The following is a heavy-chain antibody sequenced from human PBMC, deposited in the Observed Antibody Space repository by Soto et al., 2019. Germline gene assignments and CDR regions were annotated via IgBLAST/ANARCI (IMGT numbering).Heavy chain of an antibody. CDR2: IIPIFGTA. Sequence: SVKVSCKASGGTYSSYAISWVRQAPGQGLEWMGGIIPIFGTANYAQKFQGRVTITADESTSTAYMELSSLRSEDTAVYYFARWGSIIAARREVYYYGMDVWGQGTKVTVYS. CDR3: ARWGSIIAARREVYYYGMDV. D-gene: IGHD6-6*01. CDR1: GGTYSSYA. V-gene: IGHV1-69*13. J-gene: IGHJ6*02.